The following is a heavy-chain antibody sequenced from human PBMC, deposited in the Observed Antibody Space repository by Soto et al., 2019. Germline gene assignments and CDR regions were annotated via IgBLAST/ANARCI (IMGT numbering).Heavy chain of an antibody. J-gene: IGHJ3*02. D-gene: IGHD3-22*01. V-gene: IGHV1-8*01. CDR3: AREDSSGRYGRDAFDI. Sequence: ASVKVSCKASGYTFTSYDINWVRQATGQGLEWMGWMNPNSGNTGYAQKFQGRVTMTRNTSISTVYMELSSLRSEDTAVYYCAREDSSGRYGRDAFDIWGQGTMVTVSS. CDR1: GYTFTSYD. CDR2: MNPNSGNT.